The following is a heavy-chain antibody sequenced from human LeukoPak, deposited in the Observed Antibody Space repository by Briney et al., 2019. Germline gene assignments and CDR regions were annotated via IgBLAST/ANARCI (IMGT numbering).Heavy chain of an antibody. D-gene: IGHD7-27*01. V-gene: IGHV3-23*01. CDR2: IGNNGGGI. Sequence: GGSLRPSCAASGFTFSTYTMYWVRHPPGKRPEWVSIIGNNGGGIHYADSVRGRFTISRDNSKNALYLQMNSLRVEDTAVYYCAIDPNWGTHSWGQGVLVTVSS. J-gene: IGHJ4*02. CDR3: AIDPNWGTHS. CDR1: GFTFSTYT.